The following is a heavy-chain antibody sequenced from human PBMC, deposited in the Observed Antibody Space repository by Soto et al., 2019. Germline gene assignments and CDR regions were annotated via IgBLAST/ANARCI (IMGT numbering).Heavy chain of an antibody. Sequence: QVQLVQSGAEVKKPGASVKVSCKASGYRFTSYGIIWVRQAPGQGLEWMGWISAYNGNTKYAQKFQGRVTMTTDTSTSTAYMELRSLRSDDTAVYYCARPYDSSNSPRFDYWGQGTLVTVSS. CDR1: GYRFTSYG. CDR3: ARPYDSSNSPRFDY. CDR2: ISAYNGNT. J-gene: IGHJ4*02. D-gene: IGHD3-22*01. V-gene: IGHV1-18*01.